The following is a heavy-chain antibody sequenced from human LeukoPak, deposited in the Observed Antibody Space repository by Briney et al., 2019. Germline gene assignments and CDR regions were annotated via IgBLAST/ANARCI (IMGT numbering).Heavy chain of an antibody. CDR1: GYTFTSYG. CDR3: ARGAPRDSSSWYGFDY. Sequence: ASVKVSCKASGYTFTSYGISWVRQAPGQGLEWMGWISAYNGNTNYAQKLQGRDTMTTDTSTSTAYMELRSLRSDDTAVYYCARGAPRDSSSWYGFDYWGQGTLVTVSS. J-gene: IGHJ4*02. V-gene: IGHV1-18*04. CDR2: ISAYNGNT. D-gene: IGHD6-13*01.